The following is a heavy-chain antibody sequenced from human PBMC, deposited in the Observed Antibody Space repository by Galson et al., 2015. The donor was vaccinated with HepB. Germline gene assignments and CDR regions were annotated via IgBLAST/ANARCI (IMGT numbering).Heavy chain of an antibody. J-gene: IGHJ5*02. CDR1: GFTFSNYG. CDR2: ISYDGSNL. Sequence: SLRLSCAASGFTFSNYGMHWVRQAPGKGLEWVAVISYDGSNLYYADSVKGRFTISRDNSKSTLYLQMNSLRAEDTAVYYCAKDQSTRHYDFWSDYLNWFDPWGQGTLVTVSP. D-gene: IGHD3-3*01. CDR3: AKDQSTRHYDFWSDYLNWFDP. V-gene: IGHV3-30*18.